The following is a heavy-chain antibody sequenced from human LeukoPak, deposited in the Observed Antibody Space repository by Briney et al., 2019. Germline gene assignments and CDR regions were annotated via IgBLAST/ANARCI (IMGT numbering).Heavy chain of an antibody. Sequence: GGSLRLSCEASGFTFNNYWMSWLRQTPGKGLEWVANIKQDGSEEYYLDSVKGRFSVSRDNGKDSLYLQMNSLRAENTAIYYCARSYISPNWFDPWGQGTLVTVSS. J-gene: IGHJ5*02. V-gene: IGHV3-7*01. CDR1: GFTFNNYW. CDR3: ARSYISPNWFDP. D-gene: IGHD3-16*01. CDR2: IKQDGSEE.